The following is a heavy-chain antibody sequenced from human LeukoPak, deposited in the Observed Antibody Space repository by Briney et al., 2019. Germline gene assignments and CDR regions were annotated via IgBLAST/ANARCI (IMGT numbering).Heavy chain of an antibody. D-gene: IGHD6-25*01. CDR3: ARDSIAPSIDAFDV. V-gene: IGHV3-30*03. CDR1: GFTFSSYG. CDR2: ISYDGSNK. J-gene: IGHJ3*01. Sequence: GGSLRLSCAASGFTFSSYGMHWVRQAPGKGLEWVAVISYDGSNKYYADSVKGRFTISRDNAKNSLYLQMNSLRAEDTAVYYCARDSIAPSIDAFDVWGQGTLVTVSS.